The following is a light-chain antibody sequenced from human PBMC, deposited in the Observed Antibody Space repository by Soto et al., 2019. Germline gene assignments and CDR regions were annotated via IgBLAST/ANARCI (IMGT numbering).Light chain of an antibody. V-gene: IGLV2-8*01. CDR2: EVS. Sequence: QSALTQPPSASGSPGQSVTISCTGTSSDVGGYNYVSWYQQHPGKAPKLMIYEVSKRPSGVPDRFSGSKSGNTASLTVSGLQADDEADYYCSSYGGSNTFGVFGTGNKVTVL. CDR1: SSDVGGYNY. J-gene: IGLJ1*01. CDR3: SSYGGSNTFGV.